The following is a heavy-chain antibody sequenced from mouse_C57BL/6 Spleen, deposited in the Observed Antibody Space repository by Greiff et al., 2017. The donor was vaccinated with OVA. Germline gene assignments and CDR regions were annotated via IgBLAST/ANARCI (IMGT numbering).Heavy chain of an antibody. CDR1: GFTFSDYG. J-gene: IGHJ4*01. V-gene: IGHV5-17*01. CDR2: ISSGSSTI. CDR3: ARIGGYDGRRDYYAMDY. D-gene: IGHD2-2*01. Sequence: EVQLVESGGGLVKPGGSLKLSCAASGFTFSDYGMHWVRQAPEKGLEWVAYISSGSSTIYYADTVKGRFTISRDNAKNTLFLQMTSLRSEDTAMYYCARIGGYDGRRDYYAMDYWGQGTSVTVSS.